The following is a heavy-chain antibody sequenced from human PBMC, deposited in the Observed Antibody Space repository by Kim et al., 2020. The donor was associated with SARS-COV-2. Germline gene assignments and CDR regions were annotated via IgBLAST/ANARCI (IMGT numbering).Heavy chain of an antibody. V-gene: IGHV1-2*06. D-gene: IGHD1-26*01. Sequence: ASVKVSCKASGYTFTGYYMNWVRQAPGQGLEWMGRINPNSGGTNYAQKFQGRVTMTRDTSISTAYMELSRLRSDDTAVYYCARERERSGFDYWGQGTLVTVSS. CDR3: ARERERSGFDY. J-gene: IGHJ4*02. CDR2: INPNSGGT. CDR1: GYTFTGYY.